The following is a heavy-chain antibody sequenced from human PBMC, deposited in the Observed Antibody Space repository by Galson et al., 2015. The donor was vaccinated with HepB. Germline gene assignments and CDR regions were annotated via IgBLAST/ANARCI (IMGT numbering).Heavy chain of an antibody. V-gene: IGHV1-58*02. Sequence: SVKVSCKASGFTFTSSAMQWVRQARGQRLEWIGWIVVGSGNTNYAQRFQERVTITRDMSTSTAYMELSSLRSEDTAVYYCAAVLKEVGATPVDPWGQGTLVTVSS. J-gene: IGHJ5*02. CDR2: IVVGSGNT. D-gene: IGHD1-26*01. CDR1: GFTFTSSA. CDR3: AAVLKEVGATPVDP.